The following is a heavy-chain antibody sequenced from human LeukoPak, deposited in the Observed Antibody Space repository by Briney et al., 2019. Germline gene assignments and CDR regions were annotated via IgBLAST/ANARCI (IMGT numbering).Heavy chain of an antibody. J-gene: IGHJ6*02. V-gene: IGHV3-66*01. CDR3: ARETFYYGFDV. CDR1: GFTVSSNY. CDR2: LYSGGET. Sequence: PGGSLRLSCAASGFTVSSNYMSWVRQAPGMGLECVSVLYSGGETYYADSVKGRFTISRDNSQNTLYLQMSSLRAEDTAVCYCARETFYYGFDVWGQGTTVTVSS.